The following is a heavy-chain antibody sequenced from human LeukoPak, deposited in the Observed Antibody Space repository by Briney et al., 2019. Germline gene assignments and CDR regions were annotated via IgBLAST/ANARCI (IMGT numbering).Heavy chain of an antibody. D-gene: IGHD3-16*01. J-gene: IGHJ4*02. CDR3: ARHVLGSPFDY. CDR2: IYYTGST. V-gene: IGHV4-59*08. Sequence: SETLSLTRTVSGGSISSDYWSWIRQPPGKGLEWIGYIYYTGSTNYNPSLKSRVTISVDTSKNQFSLKLSSVTAADTAVYYCARHVLGSPFDYWGQGALVTVSS. CDR1: GGSISSDY.